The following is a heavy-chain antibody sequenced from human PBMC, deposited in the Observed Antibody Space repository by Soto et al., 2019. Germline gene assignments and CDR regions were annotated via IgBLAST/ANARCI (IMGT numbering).Heavy chain of an antibody. D-gene: IGHD6-13*01. CDR1: GFSLRTSGMR. Sequence: QITLKESGPPLVKPTQSLTLTCTFSGFSLRTSGMRVGWIRQPPGKALEWLALIYWDDGKRYSPSLKSRLTITKDTSKNQVVLTMTNMDPVDTATYYCAHYSNTCSFDYWGQGTLVTVSS. CDR2: IYWDDGK. CDR3: AHYSNTCSFDY. V-gene: IGHV2-5*02. J-gene: IGHJ4*02.